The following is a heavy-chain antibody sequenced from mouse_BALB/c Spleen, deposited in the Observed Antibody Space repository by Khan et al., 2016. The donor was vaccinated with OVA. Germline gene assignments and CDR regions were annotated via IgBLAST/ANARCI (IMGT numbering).Heavy chain of an antibody. CDR3: SRRRDWYFDF. CDR1: GFSLRTSGMG. J-gene: IGHJ2*01. Sequence: QVTLKESGPGILQPSQTLSLTCSFSGFSLRTSGMGVSWIRQPSGKGLQWLAHIYWDDEKRYNPSLKSRLTISKDTSRNQVFIKITSVDTADPATYYCSRRRDWYFDFWGQGTTLTVSS. D-gene: IGHD3-3*01. CDR2: IYWDDEK. V-gene: IGHV8-12*01.